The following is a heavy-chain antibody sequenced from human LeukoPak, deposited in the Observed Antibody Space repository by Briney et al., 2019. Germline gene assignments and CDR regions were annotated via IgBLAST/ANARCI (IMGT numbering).Heavy chain of an antibody. CDR2: IYYSGST. CDR3: ARGGAGSYYGTTFDP. CDR1: GGSISSGDYY. Sequence: PSETLSLTCTVSGGSISSGDYYWSWIRQPPGKGLEWIGYIYYSGSTYCNPSLKSRVTISVDTSKNQFSLKLSSVTAADTAVYYCARGGAGSYYGTTFDPWGQGTLVTVSS. V-gene: IGHV4-30-4*01. D-gene: IGHD3-10*01. J-gene: IGHJ5*02.